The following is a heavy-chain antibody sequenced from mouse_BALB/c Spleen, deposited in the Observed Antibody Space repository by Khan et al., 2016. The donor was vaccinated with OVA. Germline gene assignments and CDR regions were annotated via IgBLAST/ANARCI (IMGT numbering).Heavy chain of an antibody. V-gene: IGHV1S132*01. J-gene: IGHJ3*01. CDR2: IFPGTGTT. CDR1: GYTFTSYW. D-gene: IGHD2-1*01. Sequence: QVQLQQSGAELVKPGASVKLSCKTSGYTFTSYWIQWVKQRPGQGLGWIGQIFPGTGTTYYNENFKGKATLTVDTSSNTAYMQFNSLTSEDSAVYCCARGYFGNYEFAYWGQGTLVTVSP. CDR3: ARGYFGNYEFAY.